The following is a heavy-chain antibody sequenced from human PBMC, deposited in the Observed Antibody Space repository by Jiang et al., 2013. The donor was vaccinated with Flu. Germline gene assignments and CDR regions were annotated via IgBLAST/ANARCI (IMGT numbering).Heavy chain of an antibody. Sequence: SGAEVKKPGSSVKVSCKASGGSFSSYTFTWVRQAPGQGLEWMGRIIPSHDIANYAQKFQGGVTITADKSTSTAYMELTSLRSEDTAVYYCARIIYYYDNSGFEASYFDYWGQGTLVTVSS. CDR3: ARIIYYYDNSGFEASYFDY. CDR2: IIPSHDIA. J-gene: IGHJ4*02. D-gene: IGHD3-22*01. CDR1: GGSFSSYT. V-gene: IGHV1-69*04.